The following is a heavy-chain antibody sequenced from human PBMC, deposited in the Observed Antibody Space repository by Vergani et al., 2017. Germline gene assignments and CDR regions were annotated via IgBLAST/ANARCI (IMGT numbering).Heavy chain of an antibody. CDR3: ATPQTVTAGGMEV. CDR2: VDPEDGET. D-gene: IGHD2-21*02. V-gene: IGHV1-69-2*01. J-gene: IGHJ6*02. Sequence: EVQLVQSGAEVKKPGATMKISCKVSGYTFTDHYMHWVKQAPGKGLEWMGLVDPEDGETIYAEKFKGRVTIVADTSTDTAHLELSSLRAKDTAVYYCATPQTVTAGGMEVWGQGTTVIVSS. CDR1: GYTFTDHY.